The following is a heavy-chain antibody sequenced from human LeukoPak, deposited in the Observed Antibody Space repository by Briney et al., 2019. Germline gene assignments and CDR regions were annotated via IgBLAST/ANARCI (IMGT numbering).Heavy chain of an antibody. D-gene: IGHD2-2*02. J-gene: IGHJ5*02. Sequence: SETLSLTCTVSGGSISSSSYYWSWIRQPPGRGLEWIGYIYYSGSTNYNPSLKSRVTISVDTSKNQFSLKLSSVTAAGTAVYYCARVESLGYCSSTSCYTVGWFDPWGQGTLVTVSS. V-gene: IGHV4-61*01. CDR3: ARVESLGYCSSTSCYTVGWFDP. CDR2: IYYSGST. CDR1: GGSISSSSYY.